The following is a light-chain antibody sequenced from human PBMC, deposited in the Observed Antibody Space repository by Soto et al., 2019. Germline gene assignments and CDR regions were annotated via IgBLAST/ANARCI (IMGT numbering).Light chain of an antibody. CDR2: EVS. Sequence: QSALTQPASVSGSPGQSITISCTGTSSDVGSYNLVSWYQQHPGKAPKLMIYEVSKRPSGVSNRFSGSKSGNTASLTISGLQAEDVADYYCCSYAGSSTYVFGTGAMLTVL. CDR1: SSDVGSYNL. CDR3: CSYAGSSTYV. V-gene: IGLV2-23*02. J-gene: IGLJ1*01.